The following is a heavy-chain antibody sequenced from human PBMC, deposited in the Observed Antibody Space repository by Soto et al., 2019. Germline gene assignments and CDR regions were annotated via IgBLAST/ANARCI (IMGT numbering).Heavy chain of an antibody. CDR3: VKDLADSYSSSSPGPFNWFDP. V-gene: IGHV3-64D*08. D-gene: IGHD6-6*01. J-gene: IGHJ5*02. CDR2: ISSNGGST. Sequence: PGGSLRLSCSASGFTFSSYAMHWVRQAPGKGLEYVSAISSNGGSTYYADSVKGRFTISRDNSKNTLYLQMSSLRAEDTAVYYCVKDLADSYSSSSPGPFNWFDPWGQGTLVTVSS. CDR1: GFTFSSYA.